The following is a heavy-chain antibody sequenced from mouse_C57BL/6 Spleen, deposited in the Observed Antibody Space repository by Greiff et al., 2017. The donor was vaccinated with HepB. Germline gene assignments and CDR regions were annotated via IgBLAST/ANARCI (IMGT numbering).Heavy chain of an antibody. CDR2: INPNNGGT. V-gene: IGHV1-18*01. CDR1: GYTFTDYN. CDR3: ASRTITTVVEDWYFDV. D-gene: IGHD1-1*01. J-gene: IGHJ1*03. Sequence: EVQLQESGPELVKPGASVKIPCKASGYTFTDYNMDWVKQSHGKSLEWIGDINPNNGGTIYNQKFKGKATLTVDKSSSTAYMELRSLTSEDTAVYYCASRTITTVVEDWYFDVWGTGTTVTVSS.